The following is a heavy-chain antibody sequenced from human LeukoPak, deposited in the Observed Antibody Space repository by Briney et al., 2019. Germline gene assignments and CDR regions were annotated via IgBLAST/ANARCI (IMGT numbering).Heavy chain of an antibody. V-gene: IGHV3-9*01. J-gene: IGHJ4*02. Sequence: GGSLRLSCAASGFTFDDYAMHWVRHAPGKGLEWVSGISWNSGSIGYADSVKGRFTISRDNAKNSLYLQMNSLRAEDTALYYCAKSSGYSYSFDYWGQGALVTVSS. CDR1: GFTFDDYA. CDR3: AKSSGYSYSFDY. D-gene: IGHD3-22*01. CDR2: ISWNSGSI.